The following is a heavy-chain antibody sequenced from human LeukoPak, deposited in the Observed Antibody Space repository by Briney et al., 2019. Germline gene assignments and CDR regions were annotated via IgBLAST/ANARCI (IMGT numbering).Heavy chain of an antibody. Sequence: PSETLFLTCTVSGGSISSYYCNWIRQPAGKGLQWIGRIYTSGSTNYNPSLKSRVTMSVDTSKNQFSLKLSSVTAADTAVYYCARVGGAYNYGYFDSWGQGTLVTVSS. V-gene: IGHV4-4*07. J-gene: IGHJ4*02. D-gene: IGHD5-18*01. CDR3: ARVGGAYNYGYFDS. CDR1: GGSISSYY. CDR2: IYTSGST.